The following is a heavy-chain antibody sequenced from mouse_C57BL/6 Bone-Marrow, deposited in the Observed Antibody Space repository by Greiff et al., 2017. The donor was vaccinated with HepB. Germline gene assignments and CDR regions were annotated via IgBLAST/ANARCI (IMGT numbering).Heavy chain of an antibody. J-gene: IGHJ2*01. CDR3: AIKRLLKDYFDY. D-gene: IGHD2-14*01. CDR1: GYTFTRYW. Sequence: VQLQQPGAELVKPGASVKVSFKASGYTFTRYWMHWVKQRPGQGLEWIGRIHPSDSDTNYNQKFKGKATLTVDKSSSTAYMQLSSLTSEDSAVYYCAIKRLLKDYFDYWGQGTTLTVSS. CDR2: IHPSDSDT. V-gene: IGHV1-74*01.